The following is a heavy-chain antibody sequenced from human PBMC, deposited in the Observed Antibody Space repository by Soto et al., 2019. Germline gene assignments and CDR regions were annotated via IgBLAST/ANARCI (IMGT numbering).Heavy chain of an antibody. Sequence: GGSLRLSCAASGFTFSTYAMHWVRQAPGKGLEYVSAISSNGGSTYYADSLRGRFTISRDNSKNTLYLQMGSLRAEDMAVYYCARVFYDSSAYYYDYWGQGTLVTVSS. CDR2: ISSNGGST. V-gene: IGHV3-64*02. CDR1: GFTFSTYA. D-gene: IGHD3-22*01. CDR3: ARVFYDSSAYYYDY. J-gene: IGHJ4*02.